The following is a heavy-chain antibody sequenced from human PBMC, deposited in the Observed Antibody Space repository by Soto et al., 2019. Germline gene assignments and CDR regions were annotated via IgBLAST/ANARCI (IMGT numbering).Heavy chain of an antibody. V-gene: IGHV3-11*01. CDR3: ARVHFYQSSVDY. CDR2: IRSDTAII. CDR1: GFTFSDYY. D-gene: IGHD3-22*01. Sequence: PGGSLRLSCTGSGFTFSDYYMSWVRQAPGKGLEWISYIRSDTAIIYYADSVMGRFTISRDNAKNSLYLQMNSLRAEDTAVYYCARVHFYQSSVDYWGQGTLVTVSS. J-gene: IGHJ4*02.